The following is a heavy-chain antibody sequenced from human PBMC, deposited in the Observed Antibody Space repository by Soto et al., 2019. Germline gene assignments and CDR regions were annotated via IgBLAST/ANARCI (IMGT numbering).Heavy chain of an antibody. J-gene: IGHJ5*02. CDR2: ISSSGSTI. CDR3: ASFVVVVAAIT. Sequence: ISIRQAPGKGLEWVSYISSSGSTIYYTDSVKGRFTISRDNAKNSLYLQMNSLRAEDTAVYYCASFVVVVAAITWGQGTLVTVSS. D-gene: IGHD2-15*01. V-gene: IGHV3-11*01.